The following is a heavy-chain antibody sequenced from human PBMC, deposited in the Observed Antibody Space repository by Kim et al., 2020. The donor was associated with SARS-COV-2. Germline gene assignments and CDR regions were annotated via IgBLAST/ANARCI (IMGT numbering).Heavy chain of an antibody. CDR1: GFTVSSNY. CDR2: IYSGGST. J-gene: IGHJ3*02. V-gene: IGHV3-66*02. D-gene: IGHD1-26*01. CDR3: AREVVRWELRGAFDI. Sequence: GGSLRLSCAASGFTVSSNYMSWVRQAPGKGLEWVSVIYSGGSTYYADSVKGRFTISRDNSKNTLYLQMNSLRAEDTAVYYCAREVVRWELRGAFDIWGQGTMVTVSS.